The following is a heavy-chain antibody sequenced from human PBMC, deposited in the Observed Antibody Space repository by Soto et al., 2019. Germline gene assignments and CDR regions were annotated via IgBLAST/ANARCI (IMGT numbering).Heavy chain of an antibody. D-gene: IGHD3-3*01. J-gene: IGHJ4*02. V-gene: IGHV3-33*01. CDR2: IWYDGSNK. Sequence: QVQLVESGGGVVQPGRSLRLSCAASGFTFSSYGMHWVRQAPGKGLEWVAVIWYDGSNKYYADSVKGRFTISRDNSKNTLYLQMNSLRAEDTAVYYCASGRLLMSGYYPYYFDYWGQGTLVTVSS. CDR1: GFTFSSYG. CDR3: ASGRLLMSGYYPYYFDY.